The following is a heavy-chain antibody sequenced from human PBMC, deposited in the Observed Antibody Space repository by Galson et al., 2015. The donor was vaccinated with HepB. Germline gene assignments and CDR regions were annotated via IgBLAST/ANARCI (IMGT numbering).Heavy chain of an antibody. CDR3: AREVIVVVPAAIRGGFDP. D-gene: IGHD2-2*01. CDR2: IYYSGST. CDR1: GGSISSGGYY. Sequence: TLSLTCTVSGGSISSGGYYWSWIRQHPGKGLEWIGYIYYSGSTYYNPSLKSRVTISVDTSKNQFSLKLSSVTAADTAVYYCAREVIVVVPAAIRGGFDPWGQGTLVTVSS. V-gene: IGHV4-31*03. J-gene: IGHJ5*02.